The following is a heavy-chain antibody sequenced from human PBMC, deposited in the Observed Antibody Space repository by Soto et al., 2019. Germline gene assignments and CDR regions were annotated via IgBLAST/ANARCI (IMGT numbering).Heavy chain of an antibody. CDR3: ARASSGVDYSDSSGSPTDAFEI. Sequence: EVQLVESGGGLVQPGGSLRLSCAASGFTFSSYWMSWVRQAPGKGLEWVANIKQDGSEKYYVDSVKGRFTISRDNAKNSLYLQMNSLRAEDTAVYYCARASSGVDYSDSSGSPTDAFEIWGQGTMVTVSS. D-gene: IGHD3-22*01. CDR1: GFTFSSYW. V-gene: IGHV3-7*01. J-gene: IGHJ3*02. CDR2: IKQDGSEK.